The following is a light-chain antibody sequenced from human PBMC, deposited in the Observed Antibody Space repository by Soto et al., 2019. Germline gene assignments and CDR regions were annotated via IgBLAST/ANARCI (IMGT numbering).Light chain of an antibody. CDR1: QNISNW. Sequence: DIQMTQSPSTLSASVGDRVTITCRASQNISNWLAWYQQRPGRAPNLLIHDASTLKSGVPSRFSSSGSVTEFTLTISSLQPDDLATYYCQQYYTLYTFGQGTKLEIK. J-gene: IGKJ2*01. CDR2: DAS. CDR3: QQYYTLYT. V-gene: IGKV1-5*01.